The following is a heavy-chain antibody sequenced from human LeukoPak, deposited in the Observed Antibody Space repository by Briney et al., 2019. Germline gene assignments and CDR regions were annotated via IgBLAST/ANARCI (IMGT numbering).Heavy chain of an antibody. CDR1: GYTFTSYG. D-gene: IGHD4-23*01. J-gene: IGHJ4*02. Sequence: ASVKVSCKASGYTFTSYGISWVRQAPGQGLEWMGWISAYNGNTNYAQKLQGRVTMTTDTSTSTAYMELRSLRSDDTAVYYCASAKRGGNPMGFDYWGQGTLVTVSS. CDR3: ASAKRGGNPMGFDY. V-gene: IGHV1-18*01. CDR2: ISAYNGNT.